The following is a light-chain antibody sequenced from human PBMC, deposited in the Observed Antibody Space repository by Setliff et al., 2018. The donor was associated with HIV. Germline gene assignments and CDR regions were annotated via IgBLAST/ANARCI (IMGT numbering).Light chain of an antibody. J-gene: IGLJ1*01. CDR2: EVS. CDR3: CSYASTGSFV. Sequence: QSALTQPASVSGSPGQSITISCTGNSTNVGKYDFVSWYRQDPGKAPELAIYEVSKWPSGVSNHFSGSKSGNTASLTISGLQTEDEAEYYCCSYASTGSFVFGTGTKVTVL. V-gene: IGLV2-23*02. CDR1: STNVGKYDF.